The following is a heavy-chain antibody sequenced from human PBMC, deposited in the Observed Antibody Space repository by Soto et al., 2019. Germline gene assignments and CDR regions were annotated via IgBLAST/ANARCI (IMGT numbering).Heavy chain of an antibody. J-gene: IGHJ6*03. D-gene: IGHD3-3*01. V-gene: IGHV4-59*01. CDR2: IDDTGST. CDR1: GDSISSSY. CDR3: AGGVLEWLLRDSYYYYVDL. Sequence: QVQLQESGPGLVKPSETLSLTCTVSGDSISSSYWNWIRQSPGKGLEWIGYIDDTGSTNYNPSLKSRVTLSVDPSNNQYSLKLSSVTAEDTAVYYCAGGVLEWLLRDSYYYYVDLWGKGTAVTVSS.